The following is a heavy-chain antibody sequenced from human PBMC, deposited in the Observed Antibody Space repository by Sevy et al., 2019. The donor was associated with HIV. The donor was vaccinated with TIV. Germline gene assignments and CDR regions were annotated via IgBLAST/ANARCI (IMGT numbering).Heavy chain of an antibody. D-gene: IGHD2-15*01. V-gene: IGHV3-30*04. CDR1: GFSLSDHA. J-gene: IGHJ4*02. CDR2: ISYNGRNQ. Sequence: GGSLRLSCAASGFSLSDHAVSWVRQTPGKGLEWLAVISYNGRNQYYADSVKGRFTISKDDSKNTFYLQLNSLRAEDTAVYYCAGFVGYCSGGRCSIIDFWGQGTLVTVSS. CDR3: AGFVGYCSGGRCSIIDF.